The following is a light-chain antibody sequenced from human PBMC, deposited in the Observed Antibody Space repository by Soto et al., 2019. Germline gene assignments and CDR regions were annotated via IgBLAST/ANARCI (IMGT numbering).Light chain of an antibody. J-gene: IGKJ1*01. V-gene: IGKV3-15*01. CDR3: QQYNNWPRT. CDR2: GAS. Sequence: IVMTQPPGTLSVSQGERSTLSCMASQSVSSNLAWYQQKPGQAPSLLIHGASTRATGIPARFSGSGSGTEFTLTISSLQSEDFAVYYCQQYNNWPRTSGQGTKVDI. CDR1: QSVSSN.